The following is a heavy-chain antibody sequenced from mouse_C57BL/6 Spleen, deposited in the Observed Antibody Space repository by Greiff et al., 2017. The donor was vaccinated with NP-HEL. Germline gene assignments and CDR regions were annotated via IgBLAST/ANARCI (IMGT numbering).Heavy chain of an antibody. CDR3: AREYGTSLAY. V-gene: IGHV1-52*01. Sequence: QVQLQQSGAELVRPGASVKLSCKASGFTFTSYWMHWVKQRPIQGLEWIGNIDPSDSETHYNQKFKDKATLTVDKSSSTAYMQISSLTSEDSAFSYCAREYGTSLAYWGQGTLVTVS. CDR2: IDPSDSET. J-gene: IGHJ3*01. CDR1: GFTFTSYW. D-gene: IGHD1-1*01.